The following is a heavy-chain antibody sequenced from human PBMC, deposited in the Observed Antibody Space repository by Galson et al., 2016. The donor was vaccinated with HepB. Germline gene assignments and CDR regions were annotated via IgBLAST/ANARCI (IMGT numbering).Heavy chain of an antibody. CDR1: GFTFRNYG. J-gene: IGHJ3*02. CDR3: ARGNTNWPYDGFDI. Sequence: SLRLSCAASGFTFRNYGMHWVRQAPGKGLEWVAVIWYDVNTKYYGDSGKGRFTISRDNSKNMLFLQLNTLRAEDTAMYYCARGNTNWPYDGFDIWGQGTMVTVS. V-gene: IGHV3-33*01. CDR2: IWYDVNTK. D-gene: IGHD2-2*01.